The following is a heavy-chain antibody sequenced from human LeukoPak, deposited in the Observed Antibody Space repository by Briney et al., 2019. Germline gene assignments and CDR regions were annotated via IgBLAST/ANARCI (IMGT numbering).Heavy chain of an antibody. V-gene: IGHV3-48*03. Sequence: GGSLRLSCAASGFTFSSYEMNWVRQAPGKGLEWVSYISSSGSTIYYADSVKGRFTISRDNAKNSLYLQMNSLRAEDTAVYYCARDQYYYDSSGYPYWGQGTLVTVSS. CDR3: ARDQYYYDSSGYPY. CDR2: ISSSGSTI. D-gene: IGHD3-22*01. J-gene: IGHJ4*02. CDR1: GFTFSSYE.